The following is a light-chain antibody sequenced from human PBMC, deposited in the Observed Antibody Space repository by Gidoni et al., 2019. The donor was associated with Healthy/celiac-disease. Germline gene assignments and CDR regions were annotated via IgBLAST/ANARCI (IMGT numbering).Light chain of an antibody. CDR3: QQYVSSPWA. CDR1: QSVSSSY. J-gene: IGKJ1*01. V-gene: IGKV3-20*01. Sequence: VLTQAPGTLSLAPGERATLSCRASQSVSSSYLAWYQQKPGQAPRLLIYGASSRATGIPDRFSGSGSGTDFTLTISRLEPEDFAVYYCQQYVSSPWAFGQGTKVEIK. CDR2: GAS.